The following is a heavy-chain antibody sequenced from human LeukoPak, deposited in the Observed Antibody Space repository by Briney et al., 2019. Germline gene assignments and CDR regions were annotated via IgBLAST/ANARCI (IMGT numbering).Heavy chain of an antibody. CDR1: GGSVSDYY. J-gene: IGHJ4*02. CDR2: IYHTGST. V-gene: IGHV4-59*02. CDR3: ASRKLGNDY. D-gene: IGHD7-27*01. Sequence: SETLSLTCTISGGSVSDYYWSWIRQSPGKGLEWIGYIYHTGSTSYSPSLKSRVTISADTSQDQFSLKLSSVTAADTAVYYCASRKLGNDYWGQGTLVTVSS.